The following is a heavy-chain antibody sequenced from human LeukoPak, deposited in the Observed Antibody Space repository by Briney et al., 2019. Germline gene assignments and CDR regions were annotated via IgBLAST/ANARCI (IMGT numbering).Heavy chain of an antibody. CDR3: ARAFLQTDAFDI. J-gene: IGHJ3*02. CDR2: IIPILGIA. CDR1: GGTFSSYA. V-gene: IGHV1-69*04. Sequence: GSSVKVSCKASGGTFSSYAISWVRQAPGQGLEWMGRIIPILGIANYAQKFQGRVTITADKSTNTAYMELSSLRSEDTAVYYCARAFLQTDAFDIWGQGTMVTVSS.